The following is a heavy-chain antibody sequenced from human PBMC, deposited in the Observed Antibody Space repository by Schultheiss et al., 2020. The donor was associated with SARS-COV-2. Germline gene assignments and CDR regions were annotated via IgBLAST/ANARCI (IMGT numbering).Heavy chain of an antibody. CDR3: ARVIKVSTHYYYYGMDV. CDR1: GGSISSYY. CDR2: IYYSGST. J-gene: IGHJ6*02. V-gene: IGHV4-59*12. Sequence: SETLSLTCAVYGGSISSYYWSWIRQPPGKGLEWIGYIYYSGSTNYNPSLKSRVTISVDTSKNQFSLKLSSVTAADTAVYYCARVIKVSTHYYYYGMDVWGQGTTVTVSS.